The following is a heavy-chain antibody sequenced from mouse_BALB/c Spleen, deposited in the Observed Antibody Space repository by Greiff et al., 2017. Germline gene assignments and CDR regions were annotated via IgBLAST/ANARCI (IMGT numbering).Heavy chain of an antibody. CDR2: IYPGDGST. CDR3: ERGRGYYLDY. CDR1: GYTFTSYY. V-gene: IGHV1S56*01. J-gene: IGHJ2*01. Sequence: VMLVESGPELVKPGASVKMSCKASGYTFTSYYIHWVKQRPGQGLEWIGWIYPGDGSTKYNEKFKGKTTLTADKSSSTAYMLLSSLTSEDSAIYFCERGRGYYLDYWGQGTTLTVSS.